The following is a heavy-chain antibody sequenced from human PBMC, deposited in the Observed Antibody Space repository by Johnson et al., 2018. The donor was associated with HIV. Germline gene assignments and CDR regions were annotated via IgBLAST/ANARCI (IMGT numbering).Heavy chain of an antibody. Sequence: QVQLVESGGGVVQPGGSLRLSCAASGFTFSSYGMHWVRQAPGKGLEWVAVISYDGSNKYYADSVKGRFTISRDNSKNTLYLQMNSLRAEDTAVYYCAKVNRMEQWLAGGGAFDIWGQGTMVTVSS. J-gene: IGHJ3*02. D-gene: IGHD6-19*01. CDR2: ISYDGSNK. V-gene: IGHV3-30*18. CDR3: AKVNRMEQWLAGGGAFDI. CDR1: GFTFSSYG.